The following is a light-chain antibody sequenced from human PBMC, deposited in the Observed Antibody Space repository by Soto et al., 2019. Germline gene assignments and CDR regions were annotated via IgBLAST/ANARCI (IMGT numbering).Light chain of an antibody. V-gene: IGKV1-39*01. J-gene: IGKJ2*01. CDR2: GAS. Sequence: IQMTQSPSSLSASVGDGVTLTCRASHTIATYLKWYQQKPGQVPEVLIYGASRLHVGVPSRFTGSGYGTDFTLTINNLQPEDFAIYYCQQFYYYPHTFGQGTKLEVK. CDR1: HTIATY. CDR3: QQFYYYPHT.